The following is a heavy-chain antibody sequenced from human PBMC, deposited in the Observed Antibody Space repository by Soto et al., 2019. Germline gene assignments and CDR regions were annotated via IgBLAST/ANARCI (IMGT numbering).Heavy chain of an antibody. CDR2: IIPIFGTA. J-gene: IGHJ4*02. D-gene: IGHD6-13*01. Sequence: QVQLVQSGAEVKKPGSSVKVSCKASGGTFSSYAISWVRQAPGQGLEWMGGIIPIFGTANYAQKFQGRVTITXXEXTXXAYMELSSLRSEDTAVYYCARVARGYSSSLPLFDYWGQGTLVTVSS. V-gene: IGHV1-69*05. CDR3: ARVARGYSSSLPLFDY. CDR1: GGTFSSYA.